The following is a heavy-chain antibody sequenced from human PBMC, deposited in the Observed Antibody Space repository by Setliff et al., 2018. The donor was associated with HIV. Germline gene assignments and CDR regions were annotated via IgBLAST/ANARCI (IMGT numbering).Heavy chain of an antibody. CDR3: ARIVRYYDSSGYLYYFDY. CDR1: GYSIRDNFF. D-gene: IGHD3-22*01. CDR2: IFYTGTT. Sequence: SETLSLTCAVSGYSIRDNFFWGWVRQPPGKGLEWIGSIFYTGTTYYNPSLKSRVTMSVDTSKNQFSLNLSSVTAVDTAVYYCARIVRYYDSSGYLYYFDYWGQGTLVTVSS. J-gene: IGHJ4*02. V-gene: IGHV4-28*01.